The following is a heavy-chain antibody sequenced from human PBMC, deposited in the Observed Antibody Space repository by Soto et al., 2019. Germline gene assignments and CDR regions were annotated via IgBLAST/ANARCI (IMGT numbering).Heavy chain of an antibody. Sequence: EVQLVESGGDLVQPGRSLRLSCRTSGFTFGDHAMSWLRQAPGKGLEWITFIRSRASDRTTAYAASVQGRFTISRVDSTNIAYLQMNSQTTEDTAVYYCTRYRFRVLAFDVWGQGTMGSVSS. J-gene: IGHJ3*01. V-gene: IGHV3-49*03. D-gene: IGHD3-16*02. CDR3: TRYRFRVLAFDV. CDR2: IRSRASDRTT. CDR1: GFTFGDHA.